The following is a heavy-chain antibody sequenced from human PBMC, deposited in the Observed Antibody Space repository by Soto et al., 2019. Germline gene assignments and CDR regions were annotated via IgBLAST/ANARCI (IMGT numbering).Heavy chain of an antibody. Sequence: QVQLQESGPGLVKPSETLSLTCTVSGGSISSYYWSWIRQPPGKGLEWIGYIYFSGSTNYNPSLKSRVTLSVDTSKNQCSLKLSCVTAADTAVYYCARRWGTSFDFWGQGTMVTVSS. V-gene: IGHV4-59*01. D-gene: IGHD7-27*01. CDR1: GGSISSYY. CDR2: IYFSGST. J-gene: IGHJ4*02. CDR3: ARRWGTSFDF.